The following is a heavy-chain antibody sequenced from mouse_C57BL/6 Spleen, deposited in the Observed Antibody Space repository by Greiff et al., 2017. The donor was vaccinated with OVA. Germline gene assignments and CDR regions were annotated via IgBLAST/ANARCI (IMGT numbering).Heavy chain of an antibody. D-gene: IGHD2-5*01. CDR2: ISYDGSN. CDR3: ARVGYHSNSFAY. CDR1: GYSITSGYY. Sequence: EVKLVESGPGLVKPSQSLSLTCSVTGYSITSGYYWNWIRQFPGNKLEWMGYISYDGSNNYNPSLKNRISITRDTSKNQFFLKLNSVTTEDTATYYCARVGYHSNSFAYWGQGTLVTVSA. J-gene: IGHJ3*01. V-gene: IGHV3-6*01.